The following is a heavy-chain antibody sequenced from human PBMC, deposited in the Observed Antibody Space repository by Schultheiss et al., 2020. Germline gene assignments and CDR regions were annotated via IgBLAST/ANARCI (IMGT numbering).Heavy chain of an antibody. CDR1: GGSISSSSHY. J-gene: IGHJ4*02. CDR2: VDYSRTN. Sequence: SETLSLTCTVSGGSISSSSHYWAWIRQPPGKGLEWIGTVDYSRTNYYNPSLKSRVTISVDKSKNQFSLKLSSVTAADTAVYYCSAAAARYFDYWGQGTLVTVSS. CDR3: SAAAARYFDY. D-gene: IGHD6-13*01. V-gene: IGHV4-39*07.